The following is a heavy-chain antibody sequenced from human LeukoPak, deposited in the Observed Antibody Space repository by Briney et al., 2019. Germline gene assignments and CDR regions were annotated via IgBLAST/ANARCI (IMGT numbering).Heavy chain of an antibody. CDR2: IYNSGST. J-gene: IGHJ4*02. D-gene: IGHD5-24*01. CDR3: ARDTFPGLLQPDY. CDR1: GGSFSSGGYY. V-gene: IGHV4-31*03. Sequence: SETLSLTCTVSGGSFSSGGYYWSWIRQHPGKGLEWIGSIYNSGSTYYNPSLKSRVTISVDTSKNQFSLKLSSVTAADTAVYYCARDTFPGLLQPDYWGQGTLVTVSS.